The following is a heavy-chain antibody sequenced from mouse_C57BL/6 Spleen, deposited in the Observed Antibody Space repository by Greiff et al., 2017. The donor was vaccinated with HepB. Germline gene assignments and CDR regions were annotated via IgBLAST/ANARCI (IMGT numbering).Heavy chain of an antibody. J-gene: IGHJ2*01. Sequence: QVQLQQSGAELVKPGASVKLSCKASGYTFTSYWMQWVKQRPGQGLEWIGEIDPSDSYTNYNQKFKGKATLTVDTSSSTAYMQLSSLTSEDSAVYYCARIYYYGSSYGYYFDYWGQGTTLTVSS. V-gene: IGHV1-50*01. CDR1: GYTFTSYW. CDR2: IDPSDSYT. CDR3: ARIYYYGSSYGYYFDY. D-gene: IGHD1-1*01.